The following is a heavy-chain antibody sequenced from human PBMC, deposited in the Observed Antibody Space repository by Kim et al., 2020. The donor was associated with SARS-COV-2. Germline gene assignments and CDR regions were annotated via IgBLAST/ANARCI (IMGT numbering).Heavy chain of an antibody. CDR2: VYYSGSS. CDR1: GGSISSIGHY. Sequence: SETLSLTCIVSGGSISSIGHYWTWIRQHPGKGLEWVGCVYYSGSSYYNPSVKSRVFMSIDTSKNQFSLNLSSVTAADTAVYFCARSSYLSSHRAFDLWGQGTMVTVSS. V-gene: IGHV4-31*03. CDR3: ARSSYLSSHRAFDL. J-gene: IGHJ3*01. D-gene: IGHD3-10*01.